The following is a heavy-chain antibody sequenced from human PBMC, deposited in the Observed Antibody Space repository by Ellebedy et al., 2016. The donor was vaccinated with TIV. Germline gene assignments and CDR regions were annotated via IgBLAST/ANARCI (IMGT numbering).Heavy chain of an antibody. V-gene: IGHV1-18*04. D-gene: IGHD3-16*01. J-gene: IGHJ5*02. Sequence: ASVEVSCXASGYRFSSYAITWVRQASGQGFEWMGWIHTSLGQTEFAPRFQDRLSMTTDTSTSTAYMELRNLKSDDTAVYHCVRVSNFYDRARFDPWGQGTLITVSS. CDR1: GYRFSSYA. CDR3: VRVSNFYDRARFDP. CDR2: IHTSLGQT.